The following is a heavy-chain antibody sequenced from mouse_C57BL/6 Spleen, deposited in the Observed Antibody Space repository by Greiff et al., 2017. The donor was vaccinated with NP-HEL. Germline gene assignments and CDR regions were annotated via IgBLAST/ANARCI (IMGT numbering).Heavy chain of an antibody. V-gene: IGHV2-6-1*01. CDR3: ARQGRWLLCDAMDY. CDR2: IWSDGST. Sequence: VHLVESGPGLVAPSQSLSITCTVSGFSLTSYGVHWVRQPPGKGLEWLVVIWSDGSTTYNSALKSRLSISKDNSKSQVFLKMNSLQTDDTAMYYCARQGRWLLCDAMDYWGQGTSVTVSS. J-gene: IGHJ4*01. D-gene: IGHD2-3*01. CDR1: GFSLTSYG.